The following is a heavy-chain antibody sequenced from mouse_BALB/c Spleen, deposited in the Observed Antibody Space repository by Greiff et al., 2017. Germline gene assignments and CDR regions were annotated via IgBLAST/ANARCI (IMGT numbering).Heavy chain of an antibody. Sequence: DVQLQESGTVLARPGASVKMSCKASGYSFTSYWMHWVKQRPGQGLEWIGAIYPGNSDTSYNQKFKGKAKLTAVTSASTAYMELSSLTNEDSAVYYCTREGAGTGYFDYWGQGTTLTVSS. J-gene: IGHJ2*01. CDR1: GYSFTSYW. CDR2: IYPGNSDT. V-gene: IGHV1-5*01. D-gene: IGHD3-3*01. CDR3: TREGAGTGYFDY.